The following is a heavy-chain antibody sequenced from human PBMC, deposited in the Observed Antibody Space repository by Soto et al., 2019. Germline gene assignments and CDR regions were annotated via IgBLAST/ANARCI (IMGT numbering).Heavy chain of an antibody. V-gene: IGHV4-34*01. CDR1: GGSFSGYY. CDR3: ARGIGYCSSINCYSSRRLRFDS. CDR2: VNHSGTT. D-gene: IGHD2-2*01. J-gene: IGHJ4*02. Sequence: QVQLQQWGAGLLKPSETLSLTCAVYGGSFSGYYWTWIRQSPEKGLECIVEVNHSGTTYYNPSLKTRVTISVHTPKNQFSLKMSSVTAADTAVYYCARGIGYCSSINCYSSRRLRFDSWGQGTLVTVSS.